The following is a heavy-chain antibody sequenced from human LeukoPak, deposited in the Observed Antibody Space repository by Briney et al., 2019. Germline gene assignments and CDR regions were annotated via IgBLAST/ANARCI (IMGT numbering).Heavy chain of an antibody. D-gene: IGHD1-1*01. CDR2: IYENGST. CDR3: ARVMVWNDGLDYYYGMDV. J-gene: IGHJ6*02. CDR1: GGSVSSNY. Sequence: PSETLSLACTVAGGSVSSNYGSWIRQQPGKGLGWSAYIYENGSTNYNPSLKSRVTLSVDTPQNHFSLKLRSVPAADTAVYYCARVMVWNDGLDYYYGMDVWGQGTTVTVSS. V-gene: IGHV4-59*02.